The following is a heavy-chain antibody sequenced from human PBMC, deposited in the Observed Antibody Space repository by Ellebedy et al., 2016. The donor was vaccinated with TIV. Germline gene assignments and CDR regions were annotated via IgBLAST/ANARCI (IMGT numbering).Heavy chain of an antibody. V-gene: IGHV1-24*01. CDR1: GYTLTELS. Sequence: AASVKVSCKVSGYTLTELSMHWVRQAPGKGLEWMGGFDPEDGETIYAQKFQGRVTMTEDTSTDTAYMELSSLSSEDTAVYYCATTTKDDYYGMDVWGQGTTVTVSS. D-gene: IGHD1-1*01. CDR2: FDPEDGET. CDR3: ATTTKDDYYGMDV. J-gene: IGHJ6*02.